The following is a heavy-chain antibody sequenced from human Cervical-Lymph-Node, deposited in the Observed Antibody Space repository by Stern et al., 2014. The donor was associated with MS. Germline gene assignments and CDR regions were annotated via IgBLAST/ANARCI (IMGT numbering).Heavy chain of an antibody. J-gene: IGHJ6*02. V-gene: IGHV3-48*01. D-gene: IGHD2-2*01. CDR1: GFTFSSYS. CDR3: ARESAASTYAMDV. Sequence: EVQLVESGGGLLQPGGSLSLSCAASGFTFSSYSMNWARQPPGQGLEWVSYMSDTRNTIYYADSVRGRFTISRDNAKNSLFLQMDSLRAEDTAVYYCARESAASTYAMDVWGQGTKVTVSS. CDR2: MSDTRNTI.